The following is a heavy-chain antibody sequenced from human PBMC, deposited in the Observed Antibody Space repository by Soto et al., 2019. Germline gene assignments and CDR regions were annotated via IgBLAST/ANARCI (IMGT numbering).Heavy chain of an antibody. D-gene: IGHD3-10*01. Sequence: ETLSLTCTVSGGSISSYYWSWIRQPPGKGLEWIGYIYYSGSTNYNPSLKSRVTISVDTSKNQFSLKLSSVTAADTAVYYCARDRAVITMVRGYYYYYGMDVWGQGTTVTVSS. V-gene: IGHV4-59*12. CDR1: GGSISSYY. J-gene: IGHJ6*02. CDR3: ARDRAVITMVRGYYYYYGMDV. CDR2: IYYSGST.